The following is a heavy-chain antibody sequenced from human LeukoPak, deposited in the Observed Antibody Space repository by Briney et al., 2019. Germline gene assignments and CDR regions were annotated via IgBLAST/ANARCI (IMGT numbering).Heavy chain of an antibody. CDR3: ARVEVEWVAFDI. CDR1: GGSISSYY. J-gene: IGHJ3*02. V-gene: IGHV4-59*12. Sequence: SETLSLTCTVSGGSISSYYWSWIRQPPGKGLEWTGYIYHSGSTYYNPSLKSRVTISVDRSKNQFSLKLSSVTAADTAVYYCARVEVEWVAFDIWGQGTMVTVSS. CDR2: IYHSGST. D-gene: IGHD1-26*01.